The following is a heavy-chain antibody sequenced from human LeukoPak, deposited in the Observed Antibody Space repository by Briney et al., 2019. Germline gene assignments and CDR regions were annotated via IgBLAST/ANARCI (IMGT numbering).Heavy chain of an antibody. CDR1: GFTFSSYA. J-gene: IGHJ3*01. D-gene: IGHD6-6*01. V-gene: IGHV3-7*01. CDR3: ARGVYAFDV. CDR2: MNEGGSEI. Sequence: GSLRLSRAASGFTFSSYAMTWVRQAPGTGLEWVTYMNEGGSEIYYLDSVKGRFTISRDNGKNSLYLQMNSLRVEDTAVYHCARGVYAFDVWGQGTMVTVSS.